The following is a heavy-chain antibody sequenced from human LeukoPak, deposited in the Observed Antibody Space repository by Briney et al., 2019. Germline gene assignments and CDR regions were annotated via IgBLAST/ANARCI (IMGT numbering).Heavy chain of an antibody. D-gene: IGHD6-6*01. Sequence: QPGGPLRFSCAASGFTFSSYWMSWVRQAPGKGLEWVANIKQDGSEKYYVDSVKGRFAISRDNAKNSLYLQMNSLRAEDTAVYYCARDGKGQLGIYYYYMDVWGKGTTVTVSS. V-gene: IGHV3-7*01. CDR1: GFTFSSYW. CDR3: ARDGKGQLGIYYYYMDV. J-gene: IGHJ6*03. CDR2: IKQDGSEK.